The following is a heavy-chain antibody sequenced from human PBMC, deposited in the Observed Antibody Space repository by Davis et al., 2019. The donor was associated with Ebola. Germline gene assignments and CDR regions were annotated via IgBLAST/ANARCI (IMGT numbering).Heavy chain of an antibody. CDR2: INHSGST. CDR3: ARRIGYCSGGSCYLGLGWFDP. CDR1: GGSFSGYY. V-gene: IGHV4-34*01. J-gene: IGHJ5*02. D-gene: IGHD2-15*01. Sequence: MPSETLSLTCAVYGGSFSGYYWSWIRQPPGKGLEWIGEINHSGSTNYNPSLKSRVTISVDTSKNQFSLKLSSVTAADTAVYYCARRIGYCSGGSCYLGLGWFDPWGQGTLVTVSS.